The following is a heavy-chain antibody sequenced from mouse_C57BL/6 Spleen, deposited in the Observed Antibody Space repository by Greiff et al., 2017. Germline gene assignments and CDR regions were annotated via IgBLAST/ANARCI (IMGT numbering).Heavy chain of an antibody. CDR2: IYPGSGST. V-gene: IGHV1-55*01. D-gene: IGHD2-4*01. Sequence: QVQLQQPGAELVKPGASVKMSCKASGYTFTSYWVTWVKQRPGQGLEWIGDIYPGSGSTNYNEKFKSKATLTVDTSSSTAYMQLSSLTSEDSAVYYGARWGDDDVEDYGGQGTTLTVSS. J-gene: IGHJ2*01. CDR1: GYTFTSYW. CDR3: ARWGDDDVEDY.